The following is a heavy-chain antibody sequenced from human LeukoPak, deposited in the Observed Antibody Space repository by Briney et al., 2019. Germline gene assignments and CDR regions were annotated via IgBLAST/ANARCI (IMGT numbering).Heavy chain of an antibody. D-gene: IGHD6-13*01. CDR2: TSSDLNVK. CDR3: GRLAHNAWYAIDF. CDR1: GFTFRNYV. Sequence: GGSLGLSCAASGFTFRNYVIHWVRQAPGKGLEWVAVTSSDLNVKLYADSVKGRFTISRDNPKNSLYLQINNLKAEDTAVYYCGRLAHNAWYAIDFWGQGALVTVSS. J-gene: IGHJ4*02. V-gene: IGHV3-30-3*01.